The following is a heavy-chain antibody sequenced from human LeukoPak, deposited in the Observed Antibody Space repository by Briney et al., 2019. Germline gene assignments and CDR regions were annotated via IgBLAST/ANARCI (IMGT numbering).Heavy chain of an antibody. CDR3: ARDGDFCSGYYTNVS. CDR1: GYTFTCYY. V-gene: IGHV1-2*02. CDR2: INPNSGGT. Sequence: ASVKVSCKASGYTFTCYYMNWVRQAPGQGLEWMGWINPNSGGTNYAQKFQGRVTMTRYTSISTAYMELSRLRSDDTAVYYCARDGDFCSGYYTNVSCGQGTLVTVSS. J-gene: IGHJ5*02. D-gene: IGHD3-3*01.